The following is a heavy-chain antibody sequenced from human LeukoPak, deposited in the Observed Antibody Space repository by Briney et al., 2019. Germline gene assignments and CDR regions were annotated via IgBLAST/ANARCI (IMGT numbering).Heavy chain of an antibody. D-gene: IGHD5-18*01. CDR2: IYYSGST. CDR1: GGSISSSSYY. Sequence: SETLSLTCTVSGGSISSSSYYWGWIRQPPGKGLEWIGSIYYSGSTYYNPSLKSRVTISVDTSKNQFSLKLSSVTAADTAVYYCARGVDTAMRWGNYFDYWGQGTLVTVSS. V-gene: IGHV4-39*01. J-gene: IGHJ4*02. CDR3: ARGVDTAMRWGNYFDY.